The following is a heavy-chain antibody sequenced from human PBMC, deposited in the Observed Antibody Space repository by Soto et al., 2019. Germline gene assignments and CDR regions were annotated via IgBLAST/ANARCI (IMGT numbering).Heavy chain of an antibody. CDR2: MNPNSGNT. CDR1: GYTFTSYD. J-gene: IGHJ5*02. Sequence: QVQLVQSGAEVKKPGASVKVSCKASGYTFTSYDINWVRQATGQGLEWMGWMNPNSGNTGYAQKFHGRFTMTTNTSISTAYMELSTLRSEDTAVYYCARIDLMVRGIPPFDPCVQGTLVTVSS. V-gene: IGHV1-8*01. D-gene: IGHD3-10*01. CDR3: ARIDLMVRGIPPFDP.